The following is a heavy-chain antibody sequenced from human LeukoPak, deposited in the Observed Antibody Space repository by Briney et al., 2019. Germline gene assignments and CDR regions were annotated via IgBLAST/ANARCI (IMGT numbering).Heavy chain of an antibody. J-gene: IGHJ4*02. D-gene: IGHD4-23*01. CDR3: ANGGNFFDY. CDR1: GFAFRGYT. V-gene: IGHV3-23*01. Sequence: GGSLRLSCAASGFAFRGYTMTWVRQAPGKGLEWVSAISGSGGSTYYADSVKGRFTISRDNSKNTLYLQMNSLRAEDTAVYYCANGGNFFDYWGQGTLVTVSS. CDR2: ISGSGGST.